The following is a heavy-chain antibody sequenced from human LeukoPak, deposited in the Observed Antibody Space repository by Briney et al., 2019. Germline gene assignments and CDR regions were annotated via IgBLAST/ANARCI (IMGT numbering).Heavy chain of an antibody. J-gene: IGHJ2*01. CDR2: ISGSGGST. CDR3: AKYSGVAGHQRRPDL. D-gene: IGHD6-19*01. CDR1: GFTFSSYA. Sequence: GGSLRLSCAASGFTFSSYAMSWVRQALGKGLEWVSAISGSGGSTYYADSVKGRFTISRDNSKNTLYLQMNSLRAEDTAVYYCAKYSGVAGHQRRPDLWGRGTLVTVSS. V-gene: IGHV3-23*01.